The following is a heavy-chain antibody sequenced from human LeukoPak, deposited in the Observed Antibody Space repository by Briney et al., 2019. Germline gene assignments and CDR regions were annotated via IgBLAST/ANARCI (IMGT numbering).Heavy chain of an antibody. V-gene: IGHV4-31*11. CDR1: GASISSGNYY. CDR2: IYYSGST. D-gene: IGHD3-3*01. CDR3: ASLQSGYYFVPY. Sequence: PSETLSLTCAVSGASISSGNYYWSWIRQNPGKDLEWIGYIYYSGSTDYNPSLKSRVTISLDTSKNQFSLDLRSVTAADTAIYYCASLQSGYYFVPYWGQGTLVTVSS. J-gene: IGHJ4*02.